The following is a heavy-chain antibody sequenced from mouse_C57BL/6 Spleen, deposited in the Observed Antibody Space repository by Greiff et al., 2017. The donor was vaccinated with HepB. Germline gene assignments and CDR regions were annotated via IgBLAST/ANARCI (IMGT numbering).Heavy chain of an antibody. CDR2: ISDGGSYT. Sequence: EVKLMESGGGLVKPGGSLKLSCAASGFTFSSYAMSWVRQTPEKRLEWVATISDGGSYTYYPDNVKGRFTISRDNAKNNLYLQMSHLKSEDTAMYYCARGTGTDYFDYWGQGTTLTVSS. D-gene: IGHD4-1*01. V-gene: IGHV5-4*03. CDR3: ARGTGTDYFDY. J-gene: IGHJ2*01. CDR1: GFTFSSYA.